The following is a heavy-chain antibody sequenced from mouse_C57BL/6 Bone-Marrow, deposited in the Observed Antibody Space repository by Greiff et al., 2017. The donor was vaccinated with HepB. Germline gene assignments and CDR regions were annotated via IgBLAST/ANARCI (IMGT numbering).Heavy chain of an antibody. CDR2: IYPGSGST. D-gene: IGHD1-1*01. J-gene: IGHJ4*01. V-gene: IGHV1-55*01. CDR1: GNTFTSYW. Sequence: QVQLQQPRAELVKPGASVKKSCKASGNTFTSYWITGVKRRPGQGLEWIGDIYPGSGSTNYNEKFKSKATLTVDTSSSTAYMQLSSLTSEDSAVYYCARPYYYGSSLPYAMDYWGQGTSVTVFS. CDR3: ARPYYYGSSLPYAMDY.